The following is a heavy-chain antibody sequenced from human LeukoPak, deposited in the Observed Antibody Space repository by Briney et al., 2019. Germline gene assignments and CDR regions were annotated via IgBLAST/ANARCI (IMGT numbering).Heavy chain of an antibody. D-gene: IGHD2-2*01. CDR3: ARELGDIVVVPAAINAFDI. J-gene: IGHJ3*02. CDR1: GFTFSSYE. Sequence: GGSLRLSCAASGFTFSSYEMNWVRQAPGKGLEGVSYISSSDGTRTYADSVKGRFTISRDNAKNSLYLQMNSLRAEDTAVYYCARELGDIVVVPAAINAFDIWGQGTMVTVSS. CDR2: ISSSDGTR. V-gene: IGHV3-48*03.